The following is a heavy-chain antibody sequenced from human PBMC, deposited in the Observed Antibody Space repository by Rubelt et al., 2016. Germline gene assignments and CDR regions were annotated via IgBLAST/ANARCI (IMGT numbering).Heavy chain of an antibody. V-gene: IGHV1-69*02. D-gene: IGHD6-13*01. Sequence: GQGLEWMGRIIPILGIANYAQKFQGRVTITADKSTSTAYMELSSLRSEDTAVYYCATCPPIAAAGTSDKLYYYYYMDVWGKGTTVTVSS. J-gene: IGHJ6*03. CDR3: ATCPPIAAAGTSDKLYYYYYMDV. CDR2: IIPILGIA.